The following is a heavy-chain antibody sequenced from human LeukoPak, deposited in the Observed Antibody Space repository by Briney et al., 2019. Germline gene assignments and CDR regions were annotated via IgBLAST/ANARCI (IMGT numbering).Heavy chain of an antibody. CDR3: ARDPYCSGGSCYSGWNYFDY. V-gene: IGHV3-21*01. J-gene: IGHJ4*02. CDR1: GFTFSSYS. D-gene: IGHD2-15*01. Sequence: GGSLRLSCAASGFTFSSYSMNWVRQAPGKGLEWVSSISSSSSYIYYADSVKGRFTISRDNAKNSLYLQMDSLRAEDTAVYYCARDPYCSGGSCYSGWNYFDYWGQGTLVTVSS. CDR2: ISSSSSYI.